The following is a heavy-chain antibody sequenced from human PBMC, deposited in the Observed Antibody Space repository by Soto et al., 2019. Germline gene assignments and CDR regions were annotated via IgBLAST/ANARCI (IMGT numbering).Heavy chain of an antibody. V-gene: IGHV2-5*02. J-gene: IGHJ4*02. D-gene: IGHD3-9*01. Sequence: ITLKESGPTLVRPTQTLTLTCAFSGFSLSTSGVGVGWIRQPPGKALEWLAVIYWDDSKHYSPSLRSRLTITKDTSKNQVVHTMPNMDPMDTGTYYCAHKGPEDWPLDYWGQGTLVTVSS. CDR1: GFSLSTSGVG. CDR3: AHKGPEDWPLDY. CDR2: IYWDDSK.